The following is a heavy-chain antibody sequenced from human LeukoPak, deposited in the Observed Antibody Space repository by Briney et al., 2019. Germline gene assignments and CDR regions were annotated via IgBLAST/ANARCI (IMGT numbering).Heavy chain of an antibody. CDR1: GYTFTGNY. V-gene: IGHV1-2*02. J-gene: IGHJ4*02. D-gene: IGHD3-10*01. CDR3: ARDSGERGSGSYLIAY. CDR2: INPNSGGT. Sequence: EASVKVSCKASGYTFTGNYMHWVRQAPGQGLEWMGWINPNSGGTNYAQKFQGRVTMTRDTSIGTAYMELNRLRSDDTAVYYCARDSGERGSGSYLIAYWGQGTLVTVSS.